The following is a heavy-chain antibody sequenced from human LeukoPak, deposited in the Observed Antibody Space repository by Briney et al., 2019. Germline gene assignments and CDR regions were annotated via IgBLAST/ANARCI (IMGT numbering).Heavy chain of an antibody. CDR2: IYYSGST. Sequence: PSETLSLTCTVSGGSISSYYWSWIRQPPGKGLEWIEYIYYSGSTIYNPSLKSRVTISVDTSKNQFSLKLSSVTAADTAVYYCARYGDYVFDLWGQGTLVTVSS. V-gene: IGHV4-59*01. J-gene: IGHJ4*02. D-gene: IGHD4-17*01. CDR3: ARYGDYVFDL. CDR1: GGSISSYY.